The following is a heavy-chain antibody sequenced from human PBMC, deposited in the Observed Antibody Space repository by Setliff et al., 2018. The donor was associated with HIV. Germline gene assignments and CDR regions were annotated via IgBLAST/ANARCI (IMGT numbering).Heavy chain of an antibody. CDR2: IYHSGTT. D-gene: IGHD6-25*01. V-gene: IGHV4-39*07. J-gene: IGHJ4*02. Sequence: SETLSLTCTVSGGSINSTSYYWGWIRQPPGNGLEWIGSIYHSGTTYYNPSLKSRVTISVATSKNQFSLKLTSVTAADTAVYYCARYSPRGYTLTGPYWGQGTLVTVSS. CDR3: ARYSPRGYTLTGPY. CDR1: GGSINSTSYY.